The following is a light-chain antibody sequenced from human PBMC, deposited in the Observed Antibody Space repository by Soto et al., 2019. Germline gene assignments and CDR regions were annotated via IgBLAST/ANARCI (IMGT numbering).Light chain of an antibody. CDR2: GNS. J-gene: IGLJ3*02. V-gene: IGLV1-40*01. CDR1: STNIGGGYY. Sequence: QSVLTQPPSVSGAPGQRVTISCTGSSTNIGGGYYVHWYQQLPGTAPKLLIYGNSNRPSGVPDRFSGSKSGTSASLAITGLQDEDEADYYCQSYDRSLSGSVFGGGTKLTVL. CDR3: QSYDRSLSGSV.